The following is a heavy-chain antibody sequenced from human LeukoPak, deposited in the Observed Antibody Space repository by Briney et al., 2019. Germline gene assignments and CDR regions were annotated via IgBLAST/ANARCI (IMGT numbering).Heavy chain of an antibody. D-gene: IGHD1-7*01. Sequence: PGGSLRLSCVASGFTFSNYGIHWVRQAPGKGLQRVAVVWYDGTNKYYRESVKGRFTISRDNSKDTVFLQMNSLRVEDTAVYYCARGGGGSNYRFSYFDHWGRGTRVTVAS. J-gene: IGHJ4*02. CDR1: GFTFSNYG. V-gene: IGHV3-33*01. CDR2: VWYDGTNK. CDR3: ARGGGGSNYRFSYFDH.